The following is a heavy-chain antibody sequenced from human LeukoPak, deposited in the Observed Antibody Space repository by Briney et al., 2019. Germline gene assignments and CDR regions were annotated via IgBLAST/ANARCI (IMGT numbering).Heavy chain of an antibody. D-gene: IGHD3-10*01. CDR2: MNPNSGNT. CDR3: ARGCSLWFGELGCYGMDV. J-gene: IGHJ6*02. CDR1: GYTFTGYD. Sequence: ASVKVSCKASGYTFTGYDINWVRQATGQGLEGMGWMNPNSGNTGYAQKFQGRVTMTRNTSISTAYMELSSLRSEDTAVYYCARGCSLWFGELGCYGMDVWGQGTTVTVSS. V-gene: IGHV1-8*01.